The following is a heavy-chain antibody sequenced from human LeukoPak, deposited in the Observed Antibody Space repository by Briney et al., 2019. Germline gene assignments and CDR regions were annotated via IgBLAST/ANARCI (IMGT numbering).Heavy chain of an antibody. CDR1: GYTLTELS. Sequence: ASVKVSCKVSGYTLTELSMHWVRQAPGKGPEWMGGFDPEDGETIYAQKFQGRVTMTEDTSTDTAYMELSSLRSDDTAVYYCARDQGPVRELNWFDPWGQGTLVTVSS. D-gene: IGHD1-7*01. CDR3: ARDQGPVRELNWFDP. V-gene: IGHV1-24*01. CDR2: FDPEDGET. J-gene: IGHJ5*02.